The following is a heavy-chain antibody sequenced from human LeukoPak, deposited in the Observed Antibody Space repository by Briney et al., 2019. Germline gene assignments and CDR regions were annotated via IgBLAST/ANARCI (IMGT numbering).Heavy chain of an antibody. Sequence: PSETLSLTCAVYGGSFSGYYWSWIRQPPGKGLEWIGEINHSGSTNYNPSLKSRVTISVDTSKNQFSLKLSSVTAADTAVYYCAKRWLLGGFDNWGQGTLVTVSS. V-gene: IGHV4-34*01. J-gene: IGHJ4*02. CDR1: GGSFSGYY. D-gene: IGHD3-16*01. CDR2: INHSGST. CDR3: AKRWLLGGFDN.